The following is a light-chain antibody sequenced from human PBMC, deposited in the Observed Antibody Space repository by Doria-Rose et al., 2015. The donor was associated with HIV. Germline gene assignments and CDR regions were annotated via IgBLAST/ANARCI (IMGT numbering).Light chain of an antibody. CDR3: HQYGTSWT. CDR2: DGS. Sequence: TQSPGTLSLSPGERATLSCRASQSFSSTYLAWYQQKPGQAPSLLIYDGSTRATGSPDRFSASGYGTDFTLTINRLEPEDFALYYCHQYGTSWTCGQGTKVEI. V-gene: IGKV3-20*01. CDR1: QSFSSTY. J-gene: IGKJ1*01.